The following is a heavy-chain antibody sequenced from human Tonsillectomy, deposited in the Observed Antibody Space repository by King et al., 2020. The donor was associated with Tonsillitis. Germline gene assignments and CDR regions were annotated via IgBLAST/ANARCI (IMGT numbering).Heavy chain of an antibody. CDR1: GFTFSSYG. CDR3: AKEETSGSYYDVDY. D-gene: IGHD1-26*01. CDR2: ISYDGSNK. Sequence: QLVQSGGGVVQPGRSLRLSCAASGFTFSSYGMHWVRQAPGKGLEWVAVISYDGSNKYYADSVKGRFTISRDNSKNTLYLQMNSLRAEDTAVYYCAKEETSGSYYDVDYWGQGTLVTVSS. V-gene: IGHV3-30*18. J-gene: IGHJ4*02.